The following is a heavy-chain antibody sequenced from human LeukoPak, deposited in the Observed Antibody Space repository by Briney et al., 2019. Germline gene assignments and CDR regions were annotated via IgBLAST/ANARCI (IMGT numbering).Heavy chain of an antibody. CDR3: ARDTYYYGSGSYNNWFDP. V-gene: IGHV4-61*01. CDR1: VGSVSSGSYY. D-gene: IGHD3-10*01. Sequence: TSETLSLTCTVSVGSVSSGSYYGSWIRQPPGEGLGWIGYIYYSGSTNYNPSLKSRVTISVDTSKNQFSLKLSSVTAADTAVYYCARDTYYYGSGSYNNWFDPWGQGTLVTVSS. CDR2: IYYSGST. J-gene: IGHJ5*02.